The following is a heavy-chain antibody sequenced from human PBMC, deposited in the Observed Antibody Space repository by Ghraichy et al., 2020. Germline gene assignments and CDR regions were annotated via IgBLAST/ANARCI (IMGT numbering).Heavy chain of an antibody. Sequence: ESLNISCAASGFTFSSNSMAWVRQAPGKGLEWVSAISGSGGSTTYADSMKGRFTISRDNSKNPLYLQMNSLRAEDTAVYYWAKEVRDCTSNSCYFDYWGQGTLVTVSS. V-gene: IGHV3-23*01. J-gene: IGHJ4*02. CDR3: AKEVRDCTSNSCYFDY. CDR1: GFTFSSNS. CDR2: ISGSGGST. D-gene: IGHD2-2*01.